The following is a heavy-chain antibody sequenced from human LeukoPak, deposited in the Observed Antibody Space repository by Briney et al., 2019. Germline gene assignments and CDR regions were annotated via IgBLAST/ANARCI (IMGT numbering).Heavy chain of an antibody. CDR2: IYNSGST. CDR3: AAYYYDSSGYL. Sequence: KTSETLSLTCTVSGGSISSSNYYWGWIRQPPGKRLEWIGSIYNSGSTYYNPALKSRVTISVDTSKHQFSLKLSSVTAADTAVYYCAAYYYDSSGYLWGQGTLVTVSS. J-gene: IGHJ4*02. CDR1: GGSISSSNYY. V-gene: IGHV4-39*01. D-gene: IGHD3-22*01.